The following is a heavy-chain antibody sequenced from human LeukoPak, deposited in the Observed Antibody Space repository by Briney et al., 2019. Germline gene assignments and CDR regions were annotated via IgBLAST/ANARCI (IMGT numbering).Heavy chain of an antibody. J-gene: IGHJ5*02. CDR1: GGSNSRYY. Sequence: SETLSLTCTVSGGSNSRYYWRWLRQPPRKELQWVGCIYYSGSTNYNPSLKSLITISVDTSNHQFSMKLSSVTAADTAVYYCARYYYGSESYKSDNGFDPWGQGTLVTVSS. CDR3: ARYYYGSESYKSDNGFDP. CDR2: IYYSGST. V-gene: IGHV4-59*01. D-gene: IGHD3-10*01.